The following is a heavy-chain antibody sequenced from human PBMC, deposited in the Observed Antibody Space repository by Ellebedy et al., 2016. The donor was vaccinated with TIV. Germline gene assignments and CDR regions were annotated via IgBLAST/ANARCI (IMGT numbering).Heavy chain of an antibody. Sequence: ASVKVSCXTSGYTFTTYYMHWVRQAPGQGLEWMGIINAGGGSTSYAQKFQGRVTMTRDTSTSTVYMELSSLTSEDTAVYYCARDKIGDGYPIRDYWGQGTLVTVSS. V-gene: IGHV1-46*01. CDR3: ARDKIGDGYPIRDY. CDR2: INAGGGST. J-gene: IGHJ4*02. D-gene: IGHD5-24*01. CDR1: GYTFTTYY.